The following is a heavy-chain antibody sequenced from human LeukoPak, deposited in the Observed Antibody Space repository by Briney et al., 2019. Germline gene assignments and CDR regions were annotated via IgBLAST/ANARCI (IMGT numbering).Heavy chain of an antibody. D-gene: IGHD6-19*01. J-gene: IGHJ4*02. V-gene: IGHV3-15*01. CDR2: IKTKTASGTT. CDR1: GFTFSNVW. CDR3: TTVGSGWYLGQ. Sequence: GGSLTLSCAASGFTFSNVWMSWVREAPGQGLVWVGHIKTKTASGTTDYAAPVKGRFTISRGDSKNTLYLQMNSLKTDDTAVYYCTTVGSGWYLGQWGQGTLVTVSS.